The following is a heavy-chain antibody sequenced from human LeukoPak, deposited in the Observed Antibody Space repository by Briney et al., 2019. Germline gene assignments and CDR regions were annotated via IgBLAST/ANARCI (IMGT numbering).Heavy chain of an antibody. CDR3: ARDPSVKYYMDV. V-gene: IGHV1-2*02. D-gene: IGHD4-17*01. CDR2: INPDSGGT. J-gene: IGHJ6*03. CDR1: GYTFTGYY. Sequence: GASVKVSCKASGYTFTGYYMHWVRQAPGHGREWMGWINPDSGGTNYAQKFQGRVTMTRDTSISTAYMELTRLTSDDTAVYYCARDPSVKYYMDVWGKGTTVTVSS.